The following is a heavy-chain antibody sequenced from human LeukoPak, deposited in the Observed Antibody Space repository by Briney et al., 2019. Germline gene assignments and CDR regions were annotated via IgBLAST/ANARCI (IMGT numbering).Heavy chain of an antibody. J-gene: IGHJ6*03. D-gene: IGHD3-10*01. CDR3: TTEGSVSDSSYYYYYYMDV. Sequence: GGSLRLSCAASGFTFSNAWMSWVRQAPGKGLEWVGRIKSKTDGGTTDYAVPVKGRFTISRDDSKNTLYLQMNSLKTEDTAVYYCTTEGSVSDSSYYYYYYMDVWGKGTTVTVSS. CDR2: IKSKTDGGTT. CDR1: GFTFSNAW. V-gene: IGHV3-15*01.